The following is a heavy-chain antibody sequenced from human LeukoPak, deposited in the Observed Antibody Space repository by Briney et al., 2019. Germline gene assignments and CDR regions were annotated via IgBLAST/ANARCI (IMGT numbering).Heavy chain of an antibody. V-gene: IGHV1-2*02. Sequence: ASVKVSCKASGYTVTGYYMHWVRQAPGQGLEWMGWINPNSGGTNYAQKFQGRVTMTRDTSISTAYMELSRLRSDDTAVYHCASFKNGFLEWSPWGAFDIWGQGTMVTVSS. J-gene: IGHJ3*02. CDR3: ASFKNGFLEWSPWGAFDI. D-gene: IGHD3-3*01. CDR2: INPNSGGT. CDR1: GYTVTGYY.